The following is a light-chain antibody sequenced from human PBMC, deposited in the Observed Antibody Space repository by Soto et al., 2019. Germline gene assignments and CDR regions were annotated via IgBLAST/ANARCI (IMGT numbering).Light chain of an antibody. CDR1: QDISNY. J-gene: IGKJ4*01. Sequence: DIQRTHSPASLSGXXGDRVTITCQASQDISNYLNWYQQKPGKAPKLLIYDASNLETGVPSRFSGSGSGTDFTFTISSLQPEDIATYYCQQYDNLPLTFGGGTKVDIK. CDR2: DAS. V-gene: IGKV1-33*01. CDR3: QQYDNLPLT.